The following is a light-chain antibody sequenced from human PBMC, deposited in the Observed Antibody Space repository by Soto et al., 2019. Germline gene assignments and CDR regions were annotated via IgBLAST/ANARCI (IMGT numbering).Light chain of an antibody. J-gene: IGKJ1*01. CDR2: AAS. Sequence: DIQMTQSPSSVSASVGDGVTITCRASQAIRTWLAWYQQKPGKAPKLLIYAASSLQSGVPSRFSGSGSGTDFTLTISSLQPEDSATYYCQQTNNSPPWTFGQGTKVEIK. CDR3: QQTNNSPPWT. V-gene: IGKV1-12*01. CDR1: QAIRTW.